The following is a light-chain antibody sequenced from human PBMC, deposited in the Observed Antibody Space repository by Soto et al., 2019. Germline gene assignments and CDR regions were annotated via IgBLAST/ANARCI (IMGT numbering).Light chain of an antibody. Sequence: QPVLTQSPSASACLGASVKLTCTLSSGHSSYAIAWHQQQPEKGPRYLMKLNSDGSHSKGDGIPDRFSGSSSGAERYLTISSLQSEDEADYYCQTWGTGILVFGTGTKVTVL. CDR2: LNSDGSH. CDR3: QTWGTGILV. J-gene: IGLJ1*01. CDR1: SGHSSYA. V-gene: IGLV4-69*01.